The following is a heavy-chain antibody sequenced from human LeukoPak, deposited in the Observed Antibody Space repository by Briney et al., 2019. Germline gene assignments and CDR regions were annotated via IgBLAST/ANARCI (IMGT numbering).Heavy chain of an antibody. CDR3: ARDSFTDGASAFDI. J-gene: IGHJ3*02. D-gene: IGHD3-16*01. CDR2: IDIKTGNP. V-gene: IGHV7-4-1*01. Sequence: ASVKVSCKASEYTFSGYAMNWMRQAPGQGPEWIGWIDIKTGNPTYAQGFTGRFVFSLDTSVSTAYLQISSLKAEDTAVYYCARDSFTDGASAFDIWGQGTMVTVSS. CDR1: EYTFSGYA.